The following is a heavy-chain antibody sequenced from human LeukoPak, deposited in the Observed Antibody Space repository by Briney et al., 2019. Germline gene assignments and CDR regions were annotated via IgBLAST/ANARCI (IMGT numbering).Heavy chain of an antibody. V-gene: IGHV1-2*02. CDR1: GYAFTAYF. CDR2: ISPSSGAA. CDR3: ARDVHTNKLWYDP. D-gene: IGHD1/OR15-1a*01. Sequence: ASVKVSCKASGYAFTAYFIHCVRQAPGQGLEWMGWISPSSGAANYAEKFQGRVTLTRDTSISTAYMEMSSLTSGDTAVYYCARDVHTNKLWYDPGGQGTLVSVSS. J-gene: IGHJ5*02.